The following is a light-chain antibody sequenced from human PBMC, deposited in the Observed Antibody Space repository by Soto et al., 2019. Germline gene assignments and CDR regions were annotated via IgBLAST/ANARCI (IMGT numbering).Light chain of an antibody. Sequence: DIQMTQSPSTLSASVGDRAMITCRANQSIGIGLARYQQKPGKAPKLLIYKAASLESGYPSRFSGSGSGTEFTLTISSLQPDDLATYYCQQGDSPYTFGQGTKLEIK. CDR1: QSIGIG. CDR2: KAA. J-gene: IGKJ2*01. V-gene: IGKV1-5*03. CDR3: QQGDSPYT.